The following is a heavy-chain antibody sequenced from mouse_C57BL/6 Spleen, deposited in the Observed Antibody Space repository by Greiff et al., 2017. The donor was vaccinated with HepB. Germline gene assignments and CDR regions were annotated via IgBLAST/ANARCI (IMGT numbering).Heavy chain of an antibody. Sequence: ESGGGLVKPGGSLKLSCAASGFTFSSYAMSWVRQTPEKRLEWVATISDGGSYTYYPDNVKGRFTISRDNAKNNLYLQMSHLKSEDTAMYYCARGYYAFDYWGQGTTLTVSS. CDR2: ISDGGSYT. D-gene: IGHD1-1*01. CDR1: GFTFSSYA. V-gene: IGHV5-4*03. CDR3: ARGYYAFDY. J-gene: IGHJ2*01.